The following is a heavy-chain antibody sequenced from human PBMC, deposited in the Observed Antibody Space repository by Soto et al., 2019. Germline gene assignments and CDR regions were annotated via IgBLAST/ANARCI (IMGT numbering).Heavy chain of an antibody. J-gene: IGHJ4*02. CDR1: GFTFSNYA. Sequence: PGGSLRLSCAASGFTFSNYAMSWVRQAPGKGLEWISTITGSGDSTCYADSVKGRFTISRDNSKNTLYLQMNSLSAEGTAVYYCAKDRGIAVTGWDFDLWGQGALVTVSS. V-gene: IGHV3-23*01. CDR2: ITGSGDST. D-gene: IGHD6-19*01. CDR3: AKDRGIAVTGWDFDL.